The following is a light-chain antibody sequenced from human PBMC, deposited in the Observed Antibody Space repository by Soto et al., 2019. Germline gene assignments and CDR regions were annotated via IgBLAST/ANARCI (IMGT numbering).Light chain of an antibody. Sequence: QSVLTQSPSASASLGSSVKLTCTLGSGHSSYSHAWHQQQPGKATPYLMQVEHSGSYNKGSGLPDRFSGSSSGADRYLTIPYLQFEDEADYYCETWDRSNWVFGGGTKLTVL. J-gene: IGLJ3*02. V-gene: IGLV4-60*02. CDR3: ETWDRSNWV. CDR1: SGHSSYS. CDR2: VEHSGSY.